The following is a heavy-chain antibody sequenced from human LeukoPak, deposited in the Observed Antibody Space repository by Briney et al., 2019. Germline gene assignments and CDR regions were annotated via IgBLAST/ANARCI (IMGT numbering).Heavy chain of an antibody. D-gene: IGHD3-16*01. CDR2: IVVGSGNT. CDR3: VRDHDWGNFPY. J-gene: IGHJ4*02. CDR1: GFTFTSSA. V-gene: IGHV1-58*01. Sequence: SVKVSCKASGFTFTSSAVQWVRQARGQRLEWIGWIVVGSGNTNYAQKFQERVTITRDMSTSTAYMELSSLRSEDTAVYYCVRDHDWGNFPYWGQGTLVTVSS.